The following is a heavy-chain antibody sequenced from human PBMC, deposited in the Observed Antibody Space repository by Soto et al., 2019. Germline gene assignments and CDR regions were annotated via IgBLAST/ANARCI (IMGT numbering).Heavy chain of an antibody. Sequence: PGGSLRLSCAASGFTFSSYAMSWVRQAPGKGLEWVSAISGSGGSTYYADSVKGRFTISRDNSKNTLYLQMNSLRAEDTAVYYCANNPERWAEDYYFYMDVWGKGTTVTVSS. D-gene: IGHD3-16*01. V-gene: IGHV3-23*01. CDR3: ANNPERWAEDYYFYMDV. J-gene: IGHJ6*03. CDR1: GFTFSSYA. CDR2: ISGSGGST.